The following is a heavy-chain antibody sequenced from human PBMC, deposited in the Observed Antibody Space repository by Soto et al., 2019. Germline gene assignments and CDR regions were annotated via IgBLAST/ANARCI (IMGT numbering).Heavy chain of an antibody. V-gene: IGHV3-33*01. CDR3: ARGHSSSWYRVCYFDY. CDR2: IWYDGSNK. J-gene: IGHJ4*02. D-gene: IGHD6-13*01. Sequence: QVQLVESGGGVVQPGRSLRLSCAASGFTFSSYGMHWVRQAPGKGLEWVAVIWYDGSNKYYADSVKGRFTISRDNSKNTLYLQMNSLRAEDTAVYYCARGHSSSWYRVCYFDYWGQGTLVTVTS. CDR1: GFTFSSYG.